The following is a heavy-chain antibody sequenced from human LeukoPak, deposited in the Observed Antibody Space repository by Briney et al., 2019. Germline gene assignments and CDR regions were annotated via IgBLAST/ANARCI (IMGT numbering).Heavy chain of an antibody. CDR2: INHSGST. D-gene: IGHD6-6*01. J-gene: IGHJ4*02. CDR3: ARGHDGSSSGLGYFDY. V-gene: IGHV4-34*01. Sequence: SETLSLTCAVYGGSFSGYYWSWIRQPPGKGLGWIGEINHSGSTNYTPSLKSRVTISVDTSKNQFSLKLSSVTAADTAVYYCARGHDGSSSGLGYFDYWGQGTLVTVSS. CDR1: GGSFSGYY.